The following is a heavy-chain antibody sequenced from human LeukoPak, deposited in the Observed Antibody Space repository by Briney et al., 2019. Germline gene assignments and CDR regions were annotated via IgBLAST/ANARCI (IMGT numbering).Heavy chain of an antibody. CDR3: VRDLAYAFDT. V-gene: IGHV3-48*01. J-gene: IGHJ3*02. Sequence: GGSLRLSCSASGFAFSTFSFNWVRQAPGKGLEWLSYIRSSSSVADSVKGRFTISRDDAKHSLHLHMNSLRAEDTAVYYCVRDLAYAFDTWSQGTMVTVSS. CDR2: IRSSSSV. CDR1: GFAFSTFS.